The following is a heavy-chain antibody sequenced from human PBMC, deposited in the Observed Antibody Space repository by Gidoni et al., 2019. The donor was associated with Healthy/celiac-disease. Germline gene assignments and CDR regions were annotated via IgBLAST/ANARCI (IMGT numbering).Heavy chain of an antibody. CDR1: GFTFSSYG. Sequence: QVQLVESGGGVVQPGRSLRLSCAASGFTFSSYGMHWVRQAPGKGLEWVAVISYDGSNKYYADSVKGRFTISRDNFKNTLYLQMNSLRAEDTAVYYCAKDGGIAVAGLIDAFDIWGQGTMVTVSS. J-gene: IGHJ3*02. V-gene: IGHV3-30*18. CDR2: ISYDGSNK. D-gene: IGHD6-19*01. CDR3: AKDGGIAVAGLIDAFDI.